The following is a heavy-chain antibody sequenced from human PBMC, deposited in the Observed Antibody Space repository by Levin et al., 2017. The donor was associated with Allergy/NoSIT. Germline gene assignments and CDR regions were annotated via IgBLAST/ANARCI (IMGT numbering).Heavy chain of an antibody. CDR3: ARDLGGSSWDNWFDP. CDR2: ISAYNGNT. D-gene: IGHD6-13*01. V-gene: IGHV1-18*01. CDR1: GYTFTSYG. Sequence: ASVKVSCKASGYTFTSYGISWVRQAPGQGLEWMGWISAYNGNTNYAQKLQGRVTMTTDTSTSTAYMELRSLRSDDTAVYYCARDLGGSSWDNWFDPWGQGTLVTVSS. J-gene: IGHJ5*02.